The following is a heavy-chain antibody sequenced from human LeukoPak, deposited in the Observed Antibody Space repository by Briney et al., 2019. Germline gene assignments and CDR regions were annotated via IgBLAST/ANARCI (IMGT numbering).Heavy chain of an antibody. Sequence: SETLSLTCTVSGGSVSSGSYYWGWLRQPPGKGLEWIGFIYYSGSTTYNPSLKSRATISIDTSKNLFSLKLSSVTAADTAVYYCAREVFGGSVDFDYWGQGTLVTVSS. CDR3: AREVFGGSVDFDY. V-gene: IGHV4-61*01. CDR1: GGSVSSGSYY. D-gene: IGHD2-15*01. J-gene: IGHJ4*02. CDR2: IYYSGST.